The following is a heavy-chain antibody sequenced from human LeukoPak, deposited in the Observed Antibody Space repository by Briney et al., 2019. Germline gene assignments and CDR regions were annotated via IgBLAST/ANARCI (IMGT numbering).Heavy chain of an antibody. J-gene: IGHJ4*02. CDR1: GFTFSSYA. V-gene: IGHV3-30*04. D-gene: IGHD4-17*01. Sequence: GGSLRLSCAASGFTFSSYAMHWVRQAPGKGLEWVAVISYDGSNKYYADSVKGRFTISRDNSKNTLYLQMNSLRAEDTAVYYCARDPDPETPVYYFDYWGQGTLVTVSS. CDR2: ISYDGSNK. CDR3: ARDPDPETPVYYFDY.